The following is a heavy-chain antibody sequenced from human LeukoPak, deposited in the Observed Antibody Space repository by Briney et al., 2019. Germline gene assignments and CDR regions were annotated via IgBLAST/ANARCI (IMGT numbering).Heavy chain of an antibody. CDR1: GFTFSTYS. CDR3: ARASNYVFDY. CDR2: ISDRSSTI. J-gene: IGHJ4*02. D-gene: IGHD1-7*01. V-gene: IGHV3-48*01. Sequence: GGSLRLSCAASGFTFSTYSMGWVRQAPGEGLEWVSYISDRSSTIYYPDSVKGRFTISRDNAKNSLYLQMDSLRAEDTAVYYCARASNYVFDYWGQGTLVTVSS.